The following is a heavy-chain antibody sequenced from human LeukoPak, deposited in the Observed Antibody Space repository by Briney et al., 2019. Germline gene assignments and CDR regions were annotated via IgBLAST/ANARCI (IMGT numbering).Heavy chain of an antibody. CDR3: ARGPNSNWSGLDF. CDR2: ISPTGSTT. J-gene: IGHJ4*02. CDR1: GFSFSGHW. Sequence: GSLRLSCTASGFSFSGHWMHWARQLPGKGLVWVSRISPTGSTTSYADSVKGRFTVSRDNAKNTLYLQVNNLRAEDTAVYYCARGPNSNWSGLDFWGQGTLLTVSS. D-gene: IGHD6-6*01. V-gene: IGHV3-74*01.